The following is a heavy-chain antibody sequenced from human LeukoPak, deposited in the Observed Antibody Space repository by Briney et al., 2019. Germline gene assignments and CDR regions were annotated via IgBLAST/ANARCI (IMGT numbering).Heavy chain of an antibody. CDR3: ARDQEGFDY. J-gene: IGHJ4*02. CDR1: GYTFTSNY. CDR2: IYPRDGST. Sequence: ASVKVSCKASGYTFTSNYIHWVRQAPGQGLEWMGMIYPRDGSTSYAQKFQGRVTVTRDTSTSTVHMGLSGLRSEDTAVYYCARDQEGFDYWGQGTLVAVSS. V-gene: IGHV1-46*01.